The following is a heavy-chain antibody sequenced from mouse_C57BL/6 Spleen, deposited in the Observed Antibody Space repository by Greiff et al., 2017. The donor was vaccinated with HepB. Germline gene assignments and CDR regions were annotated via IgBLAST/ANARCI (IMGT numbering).Heavy chain of an antibody. J-gene: IGHJ2*01. CDR2: INPNNGGT. CDR1: GYTFTDYY. V-gene: IGHV1-26*01. Sequence: VQLQQSGPELVKPGASVKISCKASGYTFTDYYMNWVKQSHGKSLEWIGDINPNNGGTSYNQKFKGKATLTVDKSSSTAYMELRSLTSEDSAVYYCARGEDHYFDYWGQGTTLTVSS. CDR3: ARGEDHYFDY.